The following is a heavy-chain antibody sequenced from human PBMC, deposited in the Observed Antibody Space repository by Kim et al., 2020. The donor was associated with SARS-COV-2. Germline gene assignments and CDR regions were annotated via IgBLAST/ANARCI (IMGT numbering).Heavy chain of an antibody. Sequence: ASVKVSCKASGYTFTNHAINWVRQAPGRGLEWMGWINTDTGSPTYAPDFTGRFVFSLDTSVSTAYLQIRSLEAEDTALYYCARGVWGGYRYIDFWGQGTL. CDR2: INTDTGSP. CDR3: ARGVWGGYRYIDF. CDR1: GYTFTNHA. D-gene: IGHD3-16*02. J-gene: IGHJ4*02. V-gene: IGHV7-4-1*02.